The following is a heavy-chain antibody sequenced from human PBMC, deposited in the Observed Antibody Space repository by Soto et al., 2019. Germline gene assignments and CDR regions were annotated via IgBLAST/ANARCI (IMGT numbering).Heavy chain of an antibody. CDR1: GFTFSGYW. CDR3: ARGGGQQLAHFNY. V-gene: IGHV3-74*01. Sequence: EVQLVESGGGLVQPGGSLRLSCAASGFTFSGYWMHWVRQAPGKGLVWVSRINSDGSSTSYADSVKGRFTISRDNAKNTLYLQMNSRRAEDTAVYYCARGGGQQLAHFNYWGQGTLVTVSS. CDR2: INSDGSST. J-gene: IGHJ4*02. D-gene: IGHD6-13*01.